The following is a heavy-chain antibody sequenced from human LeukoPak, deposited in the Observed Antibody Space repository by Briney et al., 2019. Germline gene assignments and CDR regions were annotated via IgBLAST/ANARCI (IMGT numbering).Heavy chain of an antibody. CDR1: GFTFSSYW. CDR2: INQDGSEK. Sequence: PGGSLRLSCAASGFTFSSYWMSWVRQAPGGGLEWVGKINQDGSEKYFVGSGTGRFTISRDNAKNSLYLQMNSLRAEDTAVYYCAREGAYRTSSPAGYWGQGTLVTVSS. V-gene: IGHV3-7*01. J-gene: IGHJ4*02. D-gene: IGHD6-6*01. CDR3: AREGAYRTSSPAGY.